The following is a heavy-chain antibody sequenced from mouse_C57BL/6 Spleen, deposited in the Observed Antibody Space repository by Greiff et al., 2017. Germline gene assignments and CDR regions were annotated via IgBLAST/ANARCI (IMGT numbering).Heavy chain of an antibody. J-gene: IGHJ3*01. V-gene: IGHV1-64*01. CDR2: IHPNSGST. D-gene: IGHD2-4*01. CDR3: ARSDDYDGGAAY. Sequence: QVQLQQPGAELVKPGASVKLSCKASGYTFTSYWMHWVKQRPGQGLEWIGMIHPNSGSTNYNEKFKSKATLTVDKSSSKAYMQRSSLTSEDSAAYYRARSDDYDGGAAYWGQGTLVTVSA. CDR1: GYTFTSYW.